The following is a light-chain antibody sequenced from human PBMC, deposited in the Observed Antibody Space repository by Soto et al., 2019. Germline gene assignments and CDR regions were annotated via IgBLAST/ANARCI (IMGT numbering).Light chain of an antibody. V-gene: IGKV1D-13*01. CDR3: QQFNNYPNT. Sequence: AIQLTQSPSSLSASVGARVTITCRSSQGISSALAWYQQKPGKAPKLLIYDASSLESGVPSRFSGSGSGTDFTLTISSLQPEDFATYYWQQFNNYPNTVGGGTKVEIK. J-gene: IGKJ4*01. CDR1: QGISSA. CDR2: DAS.